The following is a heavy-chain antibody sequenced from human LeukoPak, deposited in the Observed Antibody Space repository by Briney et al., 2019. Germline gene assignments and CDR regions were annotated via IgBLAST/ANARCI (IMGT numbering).Heavy chain of an antibody. D-gene: IGHD5-24*01. CDR3: AKGNRDGYNFDY. J-gene: IGHJ4*02. V-gene: IGHV3-23*01. CDR1: GFTFSSSA. CDR2: INVSGGTT. Sequence: GGSLRLSCAASGFTFSSSAMTWVRQAPGQGLDWVSTINVSGGTTYYAESVKGRFTTSRDNSKNTLYLQMNTLRAEDTAVYYCAKGNRDGYNFDYWGQGTLVTVSS.